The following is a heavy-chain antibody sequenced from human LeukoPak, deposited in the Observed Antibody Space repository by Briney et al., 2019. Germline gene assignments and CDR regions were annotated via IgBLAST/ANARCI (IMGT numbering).Heavy chain of an antibody. CDR3: AKDAVYDILTGYNWFDP. CDR2: ISWNSGSI. CDR1: GFTFDDYA. V-gene: IGHV3-9*01. D-gene: IGHD3-9*01. Sequence: AGGSLRLSCAASGFTFDDYAMHWVRQAPGKGLEWVSGISWNSGSIGYADSVKGRFTISRDNAKNSLYLQMNSLRAEDTALYYCAKDAVYDILTGYNWFDPWGQGTLVTVPS. J-gene: IGHJ5*02.